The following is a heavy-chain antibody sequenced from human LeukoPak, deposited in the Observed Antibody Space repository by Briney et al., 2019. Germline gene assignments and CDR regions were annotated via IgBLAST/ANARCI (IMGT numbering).Heavy chain of an antibody. CDR1: GVTFSSYW. CDR3: AGGTGMDV. Sequence: GGSLRLSCAASGVTFSSYWMNWVRQAPGKGLEWVANIKEDGSERYYVDFVKGRFSISRDNAKNSVYLQMNSLGADDTAVYYCAGGTGMDVWGQGTPVAVSS. D-gene: IGHD1-1*01. CDR2: IKEDGSER. V-gene: IGHV3-7*05. J-gene: IGHJ6*02.